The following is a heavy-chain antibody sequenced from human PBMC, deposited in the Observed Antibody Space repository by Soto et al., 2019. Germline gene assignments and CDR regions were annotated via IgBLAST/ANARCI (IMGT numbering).Heavy chain of an antibody. CDR2: IWYDGSNK. CDR1: GFTFRSYG. V-gene: IGHV3-30*19. J-gene: IGHJ4*02. D-gene: IGHD6-13*01. CDR3: ARDRGSSSWYYFDY. Sequence: QVQLVESGGGVVQPGRSLRLSCAASGFTFRSYGMHWVRQAPGKGLEWVAVIWYDGSNKYYADSVKGRFTISRDNSKNTLYLQMNSLRAEDTAVYYCARDRGSSSWYYFDYWGQGTLVTVSS.